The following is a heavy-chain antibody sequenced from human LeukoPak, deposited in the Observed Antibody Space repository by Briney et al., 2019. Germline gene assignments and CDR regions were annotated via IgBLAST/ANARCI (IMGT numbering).Heavy chain of an antibody. D-gene: IGHD6-13*01. Sequence: GGSLRLSCAASGFTFSSYEMNWVRQAPGKGLEWVSYISSSGSTIYYADSVKGRFTISRDNAKNSLYLQMNSLRAEDTAVYYCARDFAYSSSWSRYYYYMDVWGKGTTVTISS. CDR2: ISSSGSTI. CDR1: GFTFSSYE. CDR3: ARDFAYSSSWSRYYYYMDV. V-gene: IGHV3-48*03. J-gene: IGHJ6*03.